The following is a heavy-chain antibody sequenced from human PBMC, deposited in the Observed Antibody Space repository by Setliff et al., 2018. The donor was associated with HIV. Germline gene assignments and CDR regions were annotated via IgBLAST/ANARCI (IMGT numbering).Heavy chain of an antibody. Sequence: SETLSLTCVVSTYSISSGFYWAWIRQPPGKGLEWIGSIYHSGSTYYNPSLKSRVTISIVTSKNQFSLRLTSVTAADTAVYYCARLLPGDYYGSGSYFDYWGQGTLVTVSS. CDR2: IYHSGST. CDR1: TYSISSGFY. J-gene: IGHJ4*02. D-gene: IGHD3-10*01. CDR3: ARLLPGDYYGSGSYFDY. V-gene: IGHV4-38-2*01.